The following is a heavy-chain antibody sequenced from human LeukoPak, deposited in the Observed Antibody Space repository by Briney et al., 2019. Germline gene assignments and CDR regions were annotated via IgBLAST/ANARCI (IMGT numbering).Heavy chain of an antibody. CDR2: IYDSGST. Sequence: PETLSLTCTVSAGSISSSSYYWGWIRQPPGKGLEWTGRIYDSGSTYYNPSLKGRVTISVDTSKNQFSLKLSSVTAADTAVYYCARRYYYDSSGYYYEYYFDYWGQGTLVTVSS. J-gene: IGHJ4*02. CDR1: AGSISSSSYY. D-gene: IGHD3-22*01. V-gene: IGHV4-39*01. CDR3: ARRYYYDSSGYYYEYYFDY.